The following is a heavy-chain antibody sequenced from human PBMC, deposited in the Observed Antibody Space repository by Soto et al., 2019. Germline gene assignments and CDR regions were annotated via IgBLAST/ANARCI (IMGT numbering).Heavy chain of an antibody. V-gene: IGHV4-39*01. CDR1: GGPISSSSYY. D-gene: IGHD3-9*01. CDR3: ARPLHYEIYYMEV. Sequence: SETLSLTCTVCGGPISSSSYYWGWIRQPPGKGLEWIGSIYYSGSTYYNSSLKSRVTISVDTSKNQFSLKLSSVTAADTAVYYCARPLHYEIYYMEVWGKGTTVTVSS. J-gene: IGHJ6*03. CDR2: IYYSGST.